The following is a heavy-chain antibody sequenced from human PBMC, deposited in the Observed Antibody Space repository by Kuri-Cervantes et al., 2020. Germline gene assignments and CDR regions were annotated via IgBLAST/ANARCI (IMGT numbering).Heavy chain of an antibody. CDR1: GGSISSSNHY. CDR3: ARGSGSYYNVWFDP. D-gene: IGHD3-10*01. CDR2: THHSGIT. Sequence: SETLSLTCTVSGGSISSSNHYWGWIRQPPGKGLEWIGSTHHSGITYYNPSLKSRVTISVDTSKNHFSLKLSSVTAADTAVYYCARGSGSYYNVWFDPWGQETLVTVSS. J-gene: IGHJ5*02. V-gene: IGHV4-39*07.